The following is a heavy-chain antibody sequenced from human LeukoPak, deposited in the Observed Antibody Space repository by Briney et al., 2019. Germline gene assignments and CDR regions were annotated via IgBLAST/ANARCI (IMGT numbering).Heavy chain of an antibody. V-gene: IGHV3-23*01. Sequence: GGSLRLSCAASGFTFSSYWMSWVRQAPGKGLEWVSGISGSGDSTYYADSVKGRFTISRDNSKNTLYLQMNSLRAEDTAVYYCGRRSGIAVAGAFDYWGQGTLVTVSS. D-gene: IGHD6-19*01. CDR1: GFTFSSYW. J-gene: IGHJ4*02. CDR3: GRRSGIAVAGAFDY. CDR2: ISGSGDST.